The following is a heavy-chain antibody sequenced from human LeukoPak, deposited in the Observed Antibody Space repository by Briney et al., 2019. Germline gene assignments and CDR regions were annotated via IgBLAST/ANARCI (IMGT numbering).Heavy chain of an antibody. Sequence: SETLSLTCTVSGGSISSGSYYWSWIRQPAGKGLEWIGRIYTSGSTNYNPSLKSPVTISVDTSKNQFSLKLSSVTAADAAVYYCARVGAAAFDPWGQGTLVTVSS. CDR2: IYTSGST. V-gene: IGHV4-61*02. CDR1: GGSISSGSYY. J-gene: IGHJ5*02. D-gene: IGHD6-13*01. CDR3: ARVGAAAFDP.